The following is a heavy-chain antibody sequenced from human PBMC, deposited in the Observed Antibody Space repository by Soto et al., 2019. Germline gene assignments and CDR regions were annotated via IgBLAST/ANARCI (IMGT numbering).Heavy chain of an antibody. D-gene: IGHD6-13*01. CDR2: ISYDGSNK. CDR3: ARDCQYSSKDNWYFDL. J-gene: IGHJ2*01. Sequence: QVQLVESGGGVVQPGRSLRLSCEASGFTFSSYAMHWVRQAPGKGTEWVAVISYDGSNKYYADSVKGRFTISRDNSKNTLYLQMNSLRAEDTAVYYCARDCQYSSKDNWYFDLWGRGTLVTVSS. V-gene: IGHV3-30-3*01. CDR1: GFTFSSYA.